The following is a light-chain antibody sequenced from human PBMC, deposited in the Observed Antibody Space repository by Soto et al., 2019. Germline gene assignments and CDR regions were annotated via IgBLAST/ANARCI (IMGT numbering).Light chain of an antibody. CDR1: QSADGRF. CDR2: GVS. Sequence: EIVLTQSPGTLSLSPGERATLSCRASQSADGRFLAWYQHKPGQAPRLLIYGVSSRATGIPDRFSGSGSGTDITLTITRPEPEASDVYYYQRTGTFGPGTRLEIK. CDR3: QRTGT. J-gene: IGKJ3*01. V-gene: IGKV3-20*01.